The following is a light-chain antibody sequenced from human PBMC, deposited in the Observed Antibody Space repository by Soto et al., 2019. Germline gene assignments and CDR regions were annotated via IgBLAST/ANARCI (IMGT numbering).Light chain of an antibody. J-gene: IGLJ2*01. V-gene: IGLV6-57*01. CDR1: SGSIASNY. Sequence: NFMLTQPLSVSESPGKTVTISCTRSSGSIASNYVQWYQQRPGSSPTTVIYEDNQRPSGVPDRFSGSIDSSSNSASLTISGLKTEDEADYYCQSYDSSIVVFGGGTKVTVL. CDR2: EDN. CDR3: QSYDSSIVV.